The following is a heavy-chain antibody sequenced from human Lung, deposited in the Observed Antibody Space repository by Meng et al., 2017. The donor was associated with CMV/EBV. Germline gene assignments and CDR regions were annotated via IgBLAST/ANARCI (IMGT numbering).Heavy chain of an antibody. CDR3: ARLSDPEWLPFAMDV. Sequence: SLKISXAVSGFIVSDNYISWVRQAPGKGLECISVIYNEGRTFYVDSVKGRFTISRDNSKNTVYLQMSSLRADDTAVYFCARLSDPEWLPFAMDVWGQGTTVTVSS. V-gene: IGHV3-66*02. CDR1: GFIVSDNY. CDR2: IYNEGRT. J-gene: IGHJ6*02. D-gene: IGHD3-3*01.